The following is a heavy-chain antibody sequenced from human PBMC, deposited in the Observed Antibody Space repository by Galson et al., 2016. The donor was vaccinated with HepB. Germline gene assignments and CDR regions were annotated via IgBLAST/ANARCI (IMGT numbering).Heavy chain of an antibody. J-gene: IGHJ3*02. CDR2: INSDGSSI. Sequence: SLRLSCAASGPTFSSYWMHWVRQAPGKGLVWVSRINSDGSSIRYADSVKGRFTVSRDNAKNTLYLQMNSLRAEDTAVYYCAREPFGELFDLGDAFDMWGQGTMVTVSS. D-gene: IGHD3-10*01. CDR1: GPTFSSYW. V-gene: IGHV3-74*01. CDR3: AREPFGELFDLGDAFDM.